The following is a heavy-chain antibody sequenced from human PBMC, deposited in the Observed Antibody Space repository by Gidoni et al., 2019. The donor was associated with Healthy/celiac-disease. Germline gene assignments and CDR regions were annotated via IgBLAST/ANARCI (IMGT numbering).Heavy chain of an antibody. V-gene: IGHV3-9*01. J-gene: IGHJ6*02. CDR2: VSRNSGSI. CDR1: AFPFDDYA. Sequence: EVQLVASGGGLVQPGRSLRLSCAASAFPFDDYAMHWCRQAPGKGLEWVSGVSRNSGSIGYADSVKGRFTISRDNAKNSLYLQMNSLRAEDTALYYCAKGGGGALYYYYGMDVWGQGTTVTVSS. D-gene: IGHD1-26*01. CDR3: AKGGGGALYYYYGMDV.